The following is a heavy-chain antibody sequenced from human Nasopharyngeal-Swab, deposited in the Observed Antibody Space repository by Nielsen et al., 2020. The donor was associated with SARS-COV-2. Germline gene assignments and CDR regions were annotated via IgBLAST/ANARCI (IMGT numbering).Heavy chain of an antibody. Sequence: SETLSLTCAVSGGSISSSNWWSWVRQPPGEGLEWIGEIYHSGSTNYNPSLKSRVTISVDKSKNQFSLKLSSVTAEDTAVYYCAKVKLERRGGDYWGQGTLVTVSS. D-gene: IGHD1-1*01. V-gene: IGHV4-4*02. CDR1: GGSISSSNW. CDR3: AKVKLERRGGDY. J-gene: IGHJ4*02. CDR2: IYHSGST.